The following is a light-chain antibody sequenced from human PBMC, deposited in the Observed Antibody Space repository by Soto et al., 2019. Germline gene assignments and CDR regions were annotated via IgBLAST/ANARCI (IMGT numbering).Light chain of an antibody. V-gene: IGKV1-9*01. CDR1: QGISSY. CDR2: AAS. Sequence: DIQLTQSPSFLSASVGDRVTITCRASQGISSYLAWYQQKPGKAPKLLIYAASTLQSGVPPRFSGSGSGTEFTLTISSLQPEDLATYYCQQLNSYPLTFGGGTKV. J-gene: IGKJ4*01. CDR3: QQLNSYPLT.